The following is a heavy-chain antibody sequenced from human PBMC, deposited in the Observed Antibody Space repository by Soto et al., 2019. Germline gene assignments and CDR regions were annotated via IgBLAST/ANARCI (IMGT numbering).Heavy chain of an antibody. Sequence: EVQLVESGGGLGKRGGSLRLSCEASGLTFTNAWMTWVRQAPGKGLEWVGRIKSKTDGGTIDYAAPVKGRFSISRDDSKNTLYLQMNSLKTEDTAVYYCVNSGYYHGVDVWGQGTTVIVSS. CDR2: IKSKTDGGTI. V-gene: IGHV3-15*07. J-gene: IGHJ6*02. CDR3: VNSGYYHGVDV. CDR1: GLTFTNAW. D-gene: IGHD1-20*01.